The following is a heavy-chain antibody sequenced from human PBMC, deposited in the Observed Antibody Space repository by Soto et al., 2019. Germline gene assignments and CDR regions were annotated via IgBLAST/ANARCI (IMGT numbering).Heavy chain of an antibody. CDR3: ARGHSSSSSDWFDP. CDR2: IYYSGST. V-gene: IGHV4-59*01. CDR1: GGSISSYY. J-gene: IGHJ5*02. Sequence: LSLTCTVSGGSISSYYWSWIRQPPGKGLEWIGYIYYSGSTNYNPSLKSRVTISVDTSKNQFSLKLSSVTAADTAVYYCARGHSSSSSDWFDPWGQGTLVTSPQ. D-gene: IGHD6-6*01.